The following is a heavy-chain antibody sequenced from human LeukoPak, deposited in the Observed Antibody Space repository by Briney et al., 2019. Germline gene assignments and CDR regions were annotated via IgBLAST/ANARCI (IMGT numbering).Heavy chain of an antibody. CDR3: ARDGYYDSSGYYFGY. CDR1: GYTFTSYY. J-gene: IGHJ4*02. D-gene: IGHD3-22*01. V-gene: IGHV1-46*01. CDR2: INPSGGST. Sequence: ASVKVSCKASGYTFTSYYMHWVRQAPGQGLEWMGIINPSGGSTSYAQKFQGRVTMTRDMSTSTVYMELSSLRSDDTAVYYCARDGYYDSSGYYFGYWGQGTLVTVSS.